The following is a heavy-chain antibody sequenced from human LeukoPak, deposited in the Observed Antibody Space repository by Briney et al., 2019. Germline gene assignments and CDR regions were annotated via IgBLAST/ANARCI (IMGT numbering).Heavy chain of an antibody. J-gene: IGHJ4*02. CDR1: GFTFSSYS. CDR2: ISSSSSYI. Sequence: GGSLRLSCAASGFTFSSYSMNWVRQAPGKGLEWVSSISSSSSYIYYADSVKGRFTISRDNSKNTLYLQMNSLRAEDTAVYYCARDSSSYWTNWGQGTLVTVSS. CDR3: ARDSSSYWTN. V-gene: IGHV3-21*04. D-gene: IGHD6-13*01.